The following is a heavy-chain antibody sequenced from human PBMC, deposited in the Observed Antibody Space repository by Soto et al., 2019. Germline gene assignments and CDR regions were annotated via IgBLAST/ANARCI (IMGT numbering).Heavy chain of an antibody. CDR2: IKAYSGST. D-gene: IGHD4-17*01. CDR1: GYTFSTST. CDR3: AIADYGDDDY. V-gene: IGHV1-18*04. J-gene: IGHJ4*02. Sequence: LVQSGAEAQKPGTSVKVSCKASGYTFSTSTISWVRQAPGQGLEWMGWIKAYSGSTNYAPKLQGRVTMTTDTSTSTAYLELRSLTSDDTAMYYCAIADYGDDDYWGQGTLVTVSS.